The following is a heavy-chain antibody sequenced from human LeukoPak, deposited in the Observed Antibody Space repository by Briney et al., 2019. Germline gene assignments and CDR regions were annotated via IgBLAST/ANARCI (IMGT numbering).Heavy chain of an antibody. V-gene: IGHV4-39*01. Sequence: TSETLSLTCTVSGGSISSSSYYWGWFRQPPGKGLEWIGSIYYSGSTYYNPSLKSRVTISVDTSKNQFSLKLSSVTAADTAVYYCARGSDPFLFDPWGQGALVTVSS. CDR1: GGSISSSSYY. J-gene: IGHJ5*02. CDR2: IYYSGST. CDR3: ARGSDPFLFDP.